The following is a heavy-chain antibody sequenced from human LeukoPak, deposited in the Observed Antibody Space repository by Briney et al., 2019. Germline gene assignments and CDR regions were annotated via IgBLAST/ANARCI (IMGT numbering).Heavy chain of an antibody. J-gene: IGHJ4*02. D-gene: IGHD6-13*01. V-gene: IGHV3-30-3*01. Sequence: GGSLRLSCAASGFTFSSYAMHWVRQAPGKGLEWVAVISYDGSNKYYADSVKGRFTISRDNSKNALYLQMNSLRAEDTAVYYCARGRSSSWYGVTATFDYWGQGTLVTVSS. CDR2: ISYDGSNK. CDR1: GFTFSSYA. CDR3: ARGRSSSWYGVTATFDY.